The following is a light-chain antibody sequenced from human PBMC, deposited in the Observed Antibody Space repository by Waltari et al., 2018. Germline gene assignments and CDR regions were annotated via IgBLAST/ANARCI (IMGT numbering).Light chain of an antibody. Sequence: DIQLTQSPSFLSASVGDRVTITCRASQDISNYLAWYQQKPGKAPKLLIYAASTLQSGVPSRFSGSGSGTEFTLTISSLQPEDFATYYCQQLNGSPLFTFGPGTKVDIK. CDR1: QDISNY. CDR2: AAS. CDR3: QQLNGSPLFT. J-gene: IGKJ3*01. V-gene: IGKV1-9*01.